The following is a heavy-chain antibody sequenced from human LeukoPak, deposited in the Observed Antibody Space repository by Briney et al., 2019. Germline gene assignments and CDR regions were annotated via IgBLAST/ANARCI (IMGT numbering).Heavy chain of an antibody. CDR3: ARARAISADGYNYFDY. J-gene: IGHJ4*02. D-gene: IGHD5-24*01. CDR2: ICSNGGST. CDR1: GFTFSRYA. V-gene: IGHV3-64*01. Sequence: GGSLRLSCAASGFTFSRYAMHWVRQAPGKGLEYVSAICSNGGSTYYANSVKGRFTISRDNSKNTLYLQMGSLRAEDMDVYYCARARAISADGYNYFDYWGQGTLVTVSS.